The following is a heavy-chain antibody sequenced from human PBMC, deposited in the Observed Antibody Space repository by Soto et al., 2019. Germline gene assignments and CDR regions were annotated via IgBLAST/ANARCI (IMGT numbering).Heavy chain of an antibody. CDR1: GGAVSSGNYY. CDR3: ARLRIATNNYKWFDP. Sequence: SLTCTVSGGAVSSGNYYWSWIRQVPGKGLEWIGHIYVTGAVDYNPSLRDRITISQDTSERQFSLNLRLVTAADTAVYYCARLRIATNNYKWFDPWGQGTLVTVSS. J-gene: IGHJ5*02. V-gene: IGHV4-31*03. CDR2: IYVTGAV. D-gene: IGHD2-21*01.